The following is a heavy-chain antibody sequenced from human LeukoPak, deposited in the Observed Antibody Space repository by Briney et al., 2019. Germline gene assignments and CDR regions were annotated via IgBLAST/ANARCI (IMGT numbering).Heavy chain of an antibody. D-gene: IGHD1-1*01. Sequence: SVKVSCKASGGTFSSYAISWVRQAPGQGLEWMGGIIPIFGTANYAQKFQGRVSMTRDNPMSTAYLELSGLRPDDTAVYYCARARTDLESGDLSYAFEIWGQGTMITVS. CDR2: IIPIFGTA. CDR1: GGTFSSYA. CDR3: ARARTDLESGDLSYAFEI. V-gene: IGHV1-69*05. J-gene: IGHJ3*02.